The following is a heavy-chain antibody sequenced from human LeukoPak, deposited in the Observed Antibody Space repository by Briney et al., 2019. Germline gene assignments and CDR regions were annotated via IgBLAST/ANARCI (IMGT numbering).Heavy chain of an antibody. CDR1: GFTFSSYA. J-gene: IGHJ5*02. D-gene: IGHD3/OR15-3a*01. CDR3: VRAWTS. CDR2: ISYDGSNK. Sequence: GGSLRLSCAASGFTFSSYAMHWVRQAPGKGLEWVAVISYDGSNKYYADSVKGRFTISRDNSKNTLYLQMNSLRAEDTAVYYCVRAWTSWGQGTLVTVSS. V-gene: IGHV3-30-3*01.